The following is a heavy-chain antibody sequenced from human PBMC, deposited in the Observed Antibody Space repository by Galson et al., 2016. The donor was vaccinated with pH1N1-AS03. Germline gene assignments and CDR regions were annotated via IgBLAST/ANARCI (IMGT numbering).Heavy chain of an antibody. CDR1: GDSVSGSRGVA. V-gene: IGHV6-1*01. Sequence: CAISGDSVSGSRGVAWNWIRQSPSRGLEWLGRTFYWSKWSNDYAVSVKSRITIDPDTSRNQFSLLLNSVTPEDTAVYYCARGINSGFDYWGQGTPVTVSP. J-gene: IGHJ4*02. D-gene: IGHD7-27*01. CDR3: ARGINSGFDY. CDR2: TFYWSKWSN.